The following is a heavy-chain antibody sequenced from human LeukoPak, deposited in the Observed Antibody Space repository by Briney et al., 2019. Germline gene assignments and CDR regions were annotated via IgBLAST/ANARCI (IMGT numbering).Heavy chain of an antibody. CDR2: LYPGVST. Sequence: SETLSLTCTVSGGPIYSYYWGWIRQTAGKGLEWIGRLYPGVSTNYNPSLKSRVTMSVDTSKNQFALKLSAVTAADTAVYYCARLKFYDSSGNSPGHYMDVWGKGTTVTVSS. J-gene: IGHJ6*03. CDR3: ARLKFYDSSGNSPGHYMDV. CDR1: GGPIYSYY. V-gene: IGHV4-4*07. D-gene: IGHD3-22*01.